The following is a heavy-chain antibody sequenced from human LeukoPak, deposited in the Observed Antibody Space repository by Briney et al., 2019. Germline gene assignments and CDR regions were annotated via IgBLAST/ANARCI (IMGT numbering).Heavy chain of an antibody. CDR3: AAATYYDYVWGSYDFDY. CDR1: GYTFTSYG. J-gene: IGHJ4*02. Sequence: ASVKVSCKASGYTFTSYGISWVRQAPGQGLEWMGWISAYNGNTNYAQKLQGRVTMTTDTSTSTAYMELRSLRSDGTAVYYCAAATYYDYVWGSYDFDYWGQGTLVTVSS. D-gene: IGHD3-16*01. V-gene: IGHV1-18*04. CDR2: ISAYNGNT.